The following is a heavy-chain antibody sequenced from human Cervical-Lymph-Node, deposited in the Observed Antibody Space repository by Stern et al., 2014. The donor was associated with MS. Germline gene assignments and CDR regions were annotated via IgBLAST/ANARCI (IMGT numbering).Heavy chain of an antibody. V-gene: IGHV5-51*03. J-gene: IGHJ4*02. CDR1: GYSFPTYW. Sequence: DQLVQSGAEMKQPGESLKISCKGSGYSFPTYWIGWVRQMPGKGLEWMGMIYPGDSDTSYNPSFEGQVVISVDKSINTAYLQWDSLKASDTAIYYCVRLTFLVPYYWGQGALVTVSS. CDR2: IYPGDSDT. CDR3: VRLTFLVPYY. D-gene: IGHD3-3*01.